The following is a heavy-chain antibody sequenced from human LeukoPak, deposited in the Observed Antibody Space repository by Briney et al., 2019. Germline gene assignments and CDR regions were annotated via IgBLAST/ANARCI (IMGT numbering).Heavy chain of an antibody. CDR1: GGSFSGYY. V-gene: IGHV4-34*01. Sequence: PSETLSLTCAVYGGSFSGYYWSRIRQPPGKGLEWIGEINHSGSTNYNPSLKSRVTISVDTSKNQFSLKLSSVTAADTAVYYCARLRITMDPKAFDIWGQGTMVTVSS. CDR2: INHSGST. CDR3: ARLRITMDPKAFDI. J-gene: IGHJ3*02. D-gene: IGHD3-10*01.